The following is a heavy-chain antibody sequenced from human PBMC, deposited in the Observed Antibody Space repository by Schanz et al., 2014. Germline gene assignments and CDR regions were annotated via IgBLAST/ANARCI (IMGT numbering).Heavy chain of an antibody. CDR3: ESSGAGYSSSWDFDY. J-gene: IGHJ4*02. D-gene: IGHD6-13*01. CDR1: GGTFSSYT. Sequence: QVQLVQSEAEVKKPGSSVKVSCKASGGTFSSYTISWVRQAPGQGLEWMGRIIPILGIANYAQNFQGGVTITADKSTSADYMQLTSLRSENTDVYYCESSGAGYSSSWDFDYWGQGTLVAVSS. CDR2: IIPILGIA. V-gene: IGHV1-69*02.